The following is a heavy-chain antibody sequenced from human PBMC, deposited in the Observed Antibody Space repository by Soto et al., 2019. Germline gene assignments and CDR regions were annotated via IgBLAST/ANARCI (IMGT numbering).Heavy chain of an antibody. V-gene: IGHV5-10-1*01. Sequence: GEFLKISCKGSGYSFTSYWISWVRQMPGEGPGWMGGVGSCDPYYKHSPSFQGHVTLLADKSFSTSYMQWSSLKASETAMYYCARHGLYYYGSGSYLYYYYCGMDVWGQGTTVTVSS. CDR2: VGSCDPYY. J-gene: IGHJ6*02. CDR1: GYSFTSYW. D-gene: IGHD3-10*01. CDR3: ARHGLYYYGSGSYLYYYYCGMDV.